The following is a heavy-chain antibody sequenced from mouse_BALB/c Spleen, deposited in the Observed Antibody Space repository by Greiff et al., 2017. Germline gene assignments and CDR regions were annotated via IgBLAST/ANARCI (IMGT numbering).Heavy chain of an antibody. CDR2: ISTYYGDA. CDR3: ARGGYYGSSHLFAY. V-gene: IGHV1S137*01. Sequence: VKLVESGAELVRPGVSVKISCKGSGYTFTDYAMHWVKQSHAKSLEWIGVISTYYGDASYNQKFKGKATMTVDKSSSTAYMELARLTSEDSAIYYCARGGYYGSSHLFAYWGQGTLVTVSA. CDR1: GYTFTDYA. J-gene: IGHJ3*01. D-gene: IGHD1-1*01.